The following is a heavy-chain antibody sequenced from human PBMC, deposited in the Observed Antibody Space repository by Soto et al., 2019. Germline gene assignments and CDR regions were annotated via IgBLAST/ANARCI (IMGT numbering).Heavy chain of an antibody. Sequence: GDSLKISCKGSGYRVTHYWIGWGRQMPGKGLEWMGIIYPGDSDTRYSPSFQGQVTISADQSITTSHLQWSSLTASDTAKYYFTTVSCSYSNDFENWGQGTMVTLAS. V-gene: IGHV5-51*01. CDR1: GYRVTHYW. D-gene: IGHD1-26*01. J-gene: IGHJ4*03. CDR2: IYPGDSDT. CDR3: TTVSCSYSNDFEN.